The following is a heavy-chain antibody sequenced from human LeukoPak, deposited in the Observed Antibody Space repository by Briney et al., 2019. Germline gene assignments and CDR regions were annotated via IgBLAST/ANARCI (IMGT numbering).Heavy chain of an antibody. CDR3: AKAVRAYYYDSSGRYYGMDV. J-gene: IGHJ6*02. D-gene: IGHD3-22*01. Sequence: GSLRLSCAASGFTFSSYAMSWVRQAPGKGLEWVSAISGSGGSTYYADSVKGRFTISRDNSKNTLYLQMNSLRAEDTAVYYCAKAVRAYYYDSSGRYYGMDVWGQGTTVTVSS. CDR1: GFTFSSYA. V-gene: IGHV3-23*01. CDR2: ISGSGGST.